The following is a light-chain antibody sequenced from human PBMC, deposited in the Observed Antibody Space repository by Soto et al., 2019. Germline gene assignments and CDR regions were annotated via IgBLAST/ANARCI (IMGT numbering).Light chain of an antibody. CDR3: QYYDKLAKAIT. Sequence: FVVTQSPDTLSLSPGETATLSCRASQSVSSSVAWYQHKPGQSPRLVVYSGYKRSPGIPDRFSGSGSGTDFTLTISRLEPEDFAVYYCQYYDKLAKAITFGQGTRLEIK. CDR1: QSVSSS. V-gene: IGKV3-20*01. J-gene: IGKJ5*01. CDR2: SGY.